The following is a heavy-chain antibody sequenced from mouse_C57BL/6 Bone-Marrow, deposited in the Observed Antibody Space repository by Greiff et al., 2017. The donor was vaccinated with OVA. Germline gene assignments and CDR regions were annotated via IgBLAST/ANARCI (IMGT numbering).Heavy chain of an antibody. Sequence: VQLQQSGAELVRPGASVKLSCTASGFNIKDDYMHWVKQRPEQGLEWIGWIDPENGDTEYASKFQGKATITADTSSNTAYLQLSSLTSEDTAVYYWTNSLWLRRRAWFAYWGQGTLVTVSA. V-gene: IGHV14-4*01. CDR3: TNSLWLRRRAWFAY. CDR2: IDPENGDT. D-gene: IGHD2-2*01. J-gene: IGHJ3*01. CDR1: GFNIKDDY.